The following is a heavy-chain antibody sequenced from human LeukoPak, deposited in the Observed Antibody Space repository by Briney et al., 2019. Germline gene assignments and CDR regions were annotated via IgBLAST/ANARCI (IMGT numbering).Heavy chain of an antibody. Sequence: PSETLSLTCTVSGGSISSGDYYWSWIRQPPGKGLEWIGYIYYSGSAYYNPSLKSRVTISVDTSKNQFSLKLSSATAADTAVYYCARPAKQLVSGPAFDIWGQGTMVTVSS. CDR2: IYYSGSA. CDR3: ARPAKQLVSGPAFDI. V-gene: IGHV4-30-4*08. CDR1: GGSISSGDYY. D-gene: IGHD6-6*01. J-gene: IGHJ3*02.